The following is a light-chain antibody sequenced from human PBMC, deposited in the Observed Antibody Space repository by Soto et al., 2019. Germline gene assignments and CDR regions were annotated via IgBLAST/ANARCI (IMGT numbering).Light chain of an antibody. J-gene: IGLJ2*01. CDR2: GNN. V-gene: IGLV1-44*01. Sequence: QSVLTQPPSASGTPGQRVTISCSGSVSSIGTNTVNWYRQLPGTAPKLLIYGNNQRPSGVPDRFSGAKSGTSASLGISGLQSEDEADDYCAAWDGSLNNVLFGGGTKLTVL. CDR3: AAWDGSLNNVL. CDR1: VSSIGTNT.